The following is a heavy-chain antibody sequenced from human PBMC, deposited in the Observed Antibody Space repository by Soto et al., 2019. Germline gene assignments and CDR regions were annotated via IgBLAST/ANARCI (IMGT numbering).Heavy chain of an antibody. CDR2: ISGSGGST. CDR1: GFTFSSYA. D-gene: IGHD5-18*01. V-gene: IGHV3-23*01. J-gene: IGHJ4*02. CDR3: AKTQGYSYGYVVY. Sequence: EVQLLESGGGLVQPGGSLRLSCAASGFTFSSYAMSWVRQAPGKGLGWVSAISGSGGSTYYADSVKGRFTISRDNSKNTLYLQINSLRAEDTAVYYFAKTQGYSYGYVVYWCQGTLVTVSS.